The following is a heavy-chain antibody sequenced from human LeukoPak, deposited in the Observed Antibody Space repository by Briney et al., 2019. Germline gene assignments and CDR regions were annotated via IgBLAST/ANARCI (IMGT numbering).Heavy chain of an antibody. CDR3: ARGLSSSWYWFDT. J-gene: IGHJ5*02. D-gene: IGHD2-2*01. CDR2: INTSGNI. CDR1: GGSISSESYY. V-gene: IGHV4-61*02. Sequence: SETLSLTCTVSGGSISSESYYWSWIRQPAGKGLEWIGRINTSGNINYNPSLKSRVTLSVDTSNNQFSLKLSSLTAADTAVYYCARGLSSSWYWFDTRGQGTLVTVSS.